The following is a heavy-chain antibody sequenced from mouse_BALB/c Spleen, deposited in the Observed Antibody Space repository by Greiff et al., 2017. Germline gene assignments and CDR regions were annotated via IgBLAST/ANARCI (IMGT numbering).Heavy chain of an antibody. V-gene: IGHV5-6-5*01. CDR1: GFTFSSYA. Sequence: EVQVVESGGGLVKPGGSLKLSCAASGFTFSSYAMSWVRQTPEKRLEWVASISSGGSTYYPDSVKGRFTISRDNARNILYLQMSSLRSEDTAMYYCARDIHYYGSSYDYWGQGTTLTVSS. D-gene: IGHD1-1*01. J-gene: IGHJ2*01. CDR2: ISSGGST. CDR3: ARDIHYYGSSYDY.